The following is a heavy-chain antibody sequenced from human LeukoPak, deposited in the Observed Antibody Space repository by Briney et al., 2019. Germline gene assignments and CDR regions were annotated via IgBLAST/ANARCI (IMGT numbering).Heavy chain of an antibody. V-gene: IGHV5-51*01. CDR1: GYIFASYW. J-gene: IGHJ4*02. D-gene: IGHD2-2*01. CDR2: IYPSDSDT. Sequence: PGESLKISCKAAGYIFASYWIGWVRQMPGKGLEWMGIIYPSDSDTRYSPSFQGQVTFSVDQSTNTAFLQWSTLRASDSAIYYCARQKYCSGASCFAVTDPFEYWGQGTHVIVSA. CDR3: ARQKYCSGASCFAVTDPFEY.